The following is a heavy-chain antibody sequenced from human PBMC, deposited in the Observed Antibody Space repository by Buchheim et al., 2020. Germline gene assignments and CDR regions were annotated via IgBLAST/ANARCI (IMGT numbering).Heavy chain of an antibody. D-gene: IGHD6-6*01. CDR2: IRGKGNNYAY. CDR3: TGSSSGY. V-gene: IGHV3-73*02. Sequence: EVQLVESGGGLVQPGESLKLSCVGSGFAFSAAAMHWVRQASGKGPEWVGHIRGKGNNYAYAYSASVKGRFTISRDDSENTAYLQMNSLKIEDTAVYYCTGSSSGYWGRGTL. J-gene: IGHJ4*02. CDR1: GFAFSAAA.